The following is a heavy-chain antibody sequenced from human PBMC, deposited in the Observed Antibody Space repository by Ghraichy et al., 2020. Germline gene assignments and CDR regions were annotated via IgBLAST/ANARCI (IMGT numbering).Heavy chain of an antibody. CDR3: ARGGGVADYCTSASCPLDF. J-gene: IGHJ4*02. Sequence: ASVKVSCKASGFIFTNYGFNWVRQAPGQGLEWMGWISAYNGDTNFPQKFQGRITLTTESATGTAYMELRDLTSDDTAVYFCARGGGVADYCTSASCPLDFWGQGTLVSVSS. V-gene: IGHV1-18*01. CDR2: ISAYNGDT. CDR1: GFIFTNYG. D-gene: IGHD2-2*01.